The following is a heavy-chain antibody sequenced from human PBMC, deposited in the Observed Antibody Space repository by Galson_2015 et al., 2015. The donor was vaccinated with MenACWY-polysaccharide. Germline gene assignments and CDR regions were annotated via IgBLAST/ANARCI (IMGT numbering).Heavy chain of an antibody. Sequence: SLRLSCAASGFTFSTYWMNWVRQAPGKGLEWVANIKEDGSERYYVDSVKGRFTISRDNAKDSLYLQMNSLRADDTAVYFCARGHLGLGLWGQGTTVTVSS. V-gene: IGHV3-7*01. CDR3: ARGHLGLGL. CDR2: IKEDGSER. CDR1: GFTFSTYW. D-gene: IGHD7-27*01. J-gene: IGHJ6*02.